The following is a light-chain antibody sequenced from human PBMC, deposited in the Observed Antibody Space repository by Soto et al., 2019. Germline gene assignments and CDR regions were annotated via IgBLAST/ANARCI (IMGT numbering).Light chain of an antibody. CDR2: GAS. CDR1: QSVSSSY. V-gene: IGKV3-20*01. J-gene: IGKJ4*01. Sequence: EIVVTQSPGTLSLSPGDRATLSCRAIQSVSSSYLAWYQQKPGQAPRLLIYGASSRATGIPDRFSGSGSGTDFTLTISRLEPEDFAVYYCQQYGSSPLTFGGGTKVEIK. CDR3: QQYGSSPLT.